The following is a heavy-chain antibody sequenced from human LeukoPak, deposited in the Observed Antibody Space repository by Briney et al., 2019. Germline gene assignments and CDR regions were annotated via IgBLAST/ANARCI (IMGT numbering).Heavy chain of an antibody. CDR1: GGSIGSTRYY. J-gene: IGHJ5*02. V-gene: IGHV4-39*07. D-gene: IGHD6-19*01. CDR2: INHSGST. Sequence: PSETLSLTCTVSGGSIGSTRYYWGWIRQPPGKGLEWIGEINHSGSTNYNPSLKSRVTISVDTSKNQFSLKLSSVTAADTAVYYRASKRSSGWARRGWFDPWGQGTLVTVSS. CDR3: ASKRSSGWARRGWFDP.